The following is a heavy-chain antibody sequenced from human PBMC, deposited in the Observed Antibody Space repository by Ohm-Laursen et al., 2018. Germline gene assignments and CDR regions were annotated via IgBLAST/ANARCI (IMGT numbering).Heavy chain of an antibody. Sequence: SLRLSCAASGFTFSDYSMTWIRQAPGKGLDWVSYISSSSTTIYYADSVKGRFTISRDNDEDTLYLQMNSLRAEDTAVYYCAKGGSYFQWFGELDGMDVWGQGTTVTVSS. CDR2: ISSSSTTI. CDR3: AKGGSYFQWFGELDGMDV. D-gene: IGHD3-10*01. J-gene: IGHJ6*02. V-gene: IGHV3-11*01. CDR1: GFTFSDYS.